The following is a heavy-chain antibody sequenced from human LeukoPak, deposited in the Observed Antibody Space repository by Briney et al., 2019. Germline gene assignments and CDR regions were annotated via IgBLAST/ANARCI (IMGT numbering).Heavy chain of an antibody. Sequence: PSQTLSLTCAISGDIVSSRAAAWSWSRQSPSRGLEWRGGTYYGSEWFNDYALSVKSRIIINPDTSKNQFSLQLNSVTPEDTAVYYCARAPHPYGSETDYYYYGMDVWGQGTTVTVSS. V-gene: IGHV6-1*01. J-gene: IGHJ6*02. CDR1: GDIVSSRAAA. CDR3: ARAPHPYGSETDYYYYGMDV. D-gene: IGHD3-10*01. CDR2: TYYGSEWFN.